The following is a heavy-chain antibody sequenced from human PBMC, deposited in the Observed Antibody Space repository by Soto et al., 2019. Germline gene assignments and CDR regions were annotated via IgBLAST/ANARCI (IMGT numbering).Heavy chain of an antibody. CDR1: GGSFTGDY. V-gene: IGHV4-4*07. J-gene: IGHJ4*02. Sequence: QVQLQESGPGLVRSSETLSLTCSVSGGSFTGDYWSWIRQPAGKGLQWIGRVFGNGAGTPIYNSLLKSRARMPADPSKRQFSLTLTSVTAADTAVYYCARDLPPYGGRRSPPTGAFEDWGQGIMVTVSS. CDR3: ARDLPPYGGRRSPPTGAFED. D-gene: IGHD2-15*01. CDR2: VFGNGAGTP.